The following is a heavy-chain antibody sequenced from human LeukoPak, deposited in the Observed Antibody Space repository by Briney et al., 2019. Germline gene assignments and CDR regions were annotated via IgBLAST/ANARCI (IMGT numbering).Heavy chain of an antibody. V-gene: IGHV3-23*01. D-gene: IGHD3-9*01. CDR1: GFSVSSYA. CDR3: ARAQYSDTLTGPSDY. CDR2: ISGSGIST. Sequence: GGSLRLSCAASGFSVSSYAMSWVRQAPGKGLEWVSGISGSGISTHYADSVKGRFTISRDKSKNTLYLQMNSLRVEDTAVYYCARAQYSDTLTGPSDYWGQGTLVTVSS. J-gene: IGHJ4*02.